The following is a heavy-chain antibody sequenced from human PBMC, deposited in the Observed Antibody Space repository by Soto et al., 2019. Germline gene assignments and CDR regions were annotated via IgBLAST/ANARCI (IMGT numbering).Heavy chain of an antibody. V-gene: IGHV3-7*01. Sequence: GGSLRLSCAASGFTFSSYWMSWVRQAPGKGLEWVANIKQDGSEKYYVDSVKGRFTISRDNAKNSLYLQMNSLRAEDTAVYYCARDSGYDLGDAFDIWVQGTMVTVSS. CDR2: IKQDGSEK. D-gene: IGHD5-12*01. CDR1: GFTFSSYW. J-gene: IGHJ3*02. CDR3: ARDSGYDLGDAFDI.